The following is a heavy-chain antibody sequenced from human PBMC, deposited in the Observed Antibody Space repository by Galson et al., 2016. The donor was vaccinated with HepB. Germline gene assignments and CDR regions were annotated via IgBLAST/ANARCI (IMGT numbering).Heavy chain of an antibody. Sequence: TLSLTCTVSGDPISSGGYYWSWIRQHPGKGLEWIGYIYHSGTTYYNPSLKSRVTISVDTSKNQFSLNLSSVTAADTALYYCSREGGYYDSSGHYYSTPFGYWGQGALVTVSS. CDR2: IYHSGTT. J-gene: IGHJ4*02. V-gene: IGHV4-31*03. CDR1: GDPISSGGYY. D-gene: IGHD3-22*01. CDR3: SREGGYYDSSGHYYSTPFGY.